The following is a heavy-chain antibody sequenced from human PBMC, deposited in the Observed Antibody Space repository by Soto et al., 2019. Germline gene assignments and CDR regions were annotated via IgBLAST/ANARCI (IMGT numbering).Heavy chain of an antibody. CDR2: IIPIFGTA. Sequence: SVKVSCKASGGTFSSYAISWVRQAPGQGLEWMGGIIPIFGTANYAQKFQGRVTITADESTSTAYMELSSLRSEDTAVYYCALRGYSYGPFDYWGQGTLVTVSS. CDR3: ALRGYSYGPFDY. D-gene: IGHD5-18*01. J-gene: IGHJ4*02. CDR1: GGTFSSYA. V-gene: IGHV1-69*13.